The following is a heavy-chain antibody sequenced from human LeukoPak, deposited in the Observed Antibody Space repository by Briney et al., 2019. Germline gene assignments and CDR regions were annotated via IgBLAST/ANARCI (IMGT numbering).Heavy chain of an antibody. D-gene: IGHD1-26*01. J-gene: IGHJ3*02. CDR1: GGSISTINYY. CDR2: ISYSGSST. Sequence: SETLSLTCTVSGGSISTINYYWGWIRQPPGKGLEWIATISYSGSSTYYNPSLKSRVTISVDTSKNQFSLTLGSVTAADTAVYYCARDLIVGANHDAFDIWGQGTMVTVSS. V-gene: IGHV4-39*07. CDR3: ARDLIVGANHDAFDI.